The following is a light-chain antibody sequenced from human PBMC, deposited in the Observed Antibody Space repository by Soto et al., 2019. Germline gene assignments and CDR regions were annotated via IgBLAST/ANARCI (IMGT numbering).Light chain of an antibody. CDR2: GAS. J-gene: IGKJ2*01. CDR3: QQYNNWPPYT. V-gene: IGKV3-15*01. Sequence: MGMTQSPAPLSVSQGERATLSCRASQSVSSNLAWYQQKPGQAPRLLIYGASTRATGIPARFSGSGSGTEFTLTISSLQSEDFAVYYCQQYNNWPPYTCGQGTKVDIK. CDR1: QSVSSN.